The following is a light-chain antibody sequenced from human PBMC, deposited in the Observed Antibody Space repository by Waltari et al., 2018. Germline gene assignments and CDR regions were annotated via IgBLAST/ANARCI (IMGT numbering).Light chain of an antibody. V-gene: IGLV2-14*03. J-gene: IGLJ2*01. CDR3: SSYTSSSTPVV. Sequence: QSALTQPASVSGSPGQSITNSCTGTSSDVGGYNYVSWYHKHPGKAPKLMIYDVSNRPSGVSNRFSGSKSGNTASLTISGLQAEDEADYYCSSYTSSSTPVVFGGGTKLTVL. CDR2: DVS. CDR1: SSDVGGYNY.